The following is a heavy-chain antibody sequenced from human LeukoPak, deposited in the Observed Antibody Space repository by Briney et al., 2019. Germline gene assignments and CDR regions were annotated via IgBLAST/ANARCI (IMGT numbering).Heavy chain of an antibody. CDR1: GFSLSTSGMC. Sequence: SGPTLVNPTQTLTLTCTFSGFSLSTSGMCVSWIRQPPGKALEWLALIDWDDDKYYSTSLKTRLTISKDTSKNQVVLRMTNMDPVDTATYYCARMKYSSGRGPFDHWGQGTLVTVSS. D-gene: IGHD6-19*01. V-gene: IGHV2-70*01. J-gene: IGHJ4*02. CDR3: ARMKYSSGRGPFDH. CDR2: IDWDDDK.